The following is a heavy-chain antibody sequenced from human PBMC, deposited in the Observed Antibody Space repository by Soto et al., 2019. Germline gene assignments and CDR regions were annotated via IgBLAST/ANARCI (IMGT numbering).Heavy chain of an antibody. CDR1: GFTLRSYE. Sequence: EVQLVESGGGLVQPGGSRRLSCVVSGFTLRSYEMNWVRQAPGKGLEWLSYISRDAVTTYYADSVMGRFTISRDSAKNSLYLQMNSLGAEDTAVYYCARSPDGFYFDSWGQGTLVTVSS. CDR3: ARSPDGFYFDS. V-gene: IGHV3-48*03. CDR2: ISRDAVTT. J-gene: IGHJ4*02.